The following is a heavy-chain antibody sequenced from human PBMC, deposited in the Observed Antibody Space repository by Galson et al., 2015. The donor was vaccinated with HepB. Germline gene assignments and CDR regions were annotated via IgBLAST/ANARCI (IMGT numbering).Heavy chain of an antibody. Sequence: ETLSLTCAVSGGSISSSNWWSWVRQPPGKGLEWIGEIYHSGSTNYNPSLKSRVTISVDKSKNQFSLKLSSVTAADTAVYYCARDLWAAEGSSDAFDIWGQGTMVTVSS. CDR1: GGSISSSNW. CDR3: ARDLWAAEGSSDAFDI. D-gene: IGHD6-13*01. J-gene: IGHJ3*02. V-gene: IGHV4-4*02. CDR2: IYHSGST.